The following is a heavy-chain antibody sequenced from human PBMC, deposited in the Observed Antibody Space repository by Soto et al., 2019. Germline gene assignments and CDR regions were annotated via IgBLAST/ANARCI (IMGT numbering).Heavy chain of an antibody. Sequence: GGSLRLSCAASGFTVSSNYMSWVRQAPGKGLEWVSVIYSGGSTYYADSVKGRFTISRDNSKNTLYLQMNSLRAEDTAVYYCARDMVKMATDYWGQGTLVTVSS. CDR1: GFTVSSNY. CDR3: ARDMVKMATDY. CDR2: IYSGGST. J-gene: IGHJ4*02. V-gene: IGHV3-53*01. D-gene: IGHD5-12*01.